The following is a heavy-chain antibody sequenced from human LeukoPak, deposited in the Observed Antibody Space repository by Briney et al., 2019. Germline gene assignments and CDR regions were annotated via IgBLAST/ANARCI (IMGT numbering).Heavy chain of an antibody. V-gene: IGHV4-59*11. CDR1: GGSISNHY. CDR2: IHYSGST. D-gene: IGHD2-2*01. J-gene: IGHJ5*02. CDR3: ARDFGRGYCSTTSCFVPWFDP. Sequence: PSETLSLTCAVSGGSISNHYWSWIRQPPGKGLEWIGYIHYSGSTNYNPSLKSRVTISVDTSKNQFSLKLTSVTAADTAVYYCARDFGRGYCSTTSCFVPWFDPWGQGTLVTVPS.